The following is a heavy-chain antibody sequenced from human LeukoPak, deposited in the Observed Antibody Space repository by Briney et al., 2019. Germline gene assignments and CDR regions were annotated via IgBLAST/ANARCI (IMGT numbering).Heavy chain of an antibody. CDR2: MNPNSGNT. Sequence: ASVNVSCKASGYTFTSYDINWVRQATGQGLEWMGWMNPNSGNTGYAQEFQGRVTITRNTSISTAYMELSSLRSEDTAVYYCARGWGDYNEPVVYWGQGTLVTVSS. J-gene: IGHJ4*02. D-gene: IGHD4-17*01. CDR1: GYTFTSYD. V-gene: IGHV1-8*03. CDR3: ARGWGDYNEPVVY.